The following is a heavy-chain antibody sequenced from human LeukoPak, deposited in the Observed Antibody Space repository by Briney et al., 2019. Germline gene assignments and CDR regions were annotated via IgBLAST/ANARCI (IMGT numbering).Heavy chain of an antibody. J-gene: IGHJ6*02. CDR1: GYTFTSYD. CDR2: MNPNSGNT. CDR3: ARELDYYYGMDV. V-gene: IGHV1-8*01. Sequence: ASVKVSCKASGYTFTSYDINWVRQATGQGLEWMGWMNPNSGNTGYAQKFQGRVTMTRNTSISTAYMELSSLRSEDTAVYYCARELDYYYGMDVWGQGTTVTVFS.